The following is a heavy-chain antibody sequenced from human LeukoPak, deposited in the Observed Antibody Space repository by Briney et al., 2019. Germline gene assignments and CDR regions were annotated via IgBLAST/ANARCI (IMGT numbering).Heavy chain of an antibody. Sequence: GEPLKISCEGSGYSFTTYWIGWVRQMPGKGLEWMGIIYPGDSDTRYSPSFQGQVTISADKSISTAYLQWRSLKASDTAMYYCARHVDTDYFFDYWGQGTLVTVSS. CDR1: GYSFTTYW. CDR3: ARHVDTDYFFDY. D-gene: IGHD5-18*01. J-gene: IGHJ4*02. V-gene: IGHV5-51*01. CDR2: IYPGDSDT.